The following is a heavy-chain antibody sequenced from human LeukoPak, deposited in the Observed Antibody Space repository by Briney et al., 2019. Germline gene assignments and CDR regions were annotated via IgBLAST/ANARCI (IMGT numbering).Heavy chain of an antibody. D-gene: IGHD2-8*02. CDR2: TVGGRPDT. J-gene: IGHJ4*02. V-gene: IGHV3-23*01. CDR1: GFTFTTYA. CDR3: TKAPLRSCSGAFCYPFDY. Sequence: GGTLRLSCVASGFTFTTYAMSWVRQTPGKGLEWVAATVGGRPDTYHAESVKGRFTVSRDDSRDTPFLQMNRLSVDDTAIYYCTKAPLRSCSGAFCYPFDYWGQGTLVTVSS.